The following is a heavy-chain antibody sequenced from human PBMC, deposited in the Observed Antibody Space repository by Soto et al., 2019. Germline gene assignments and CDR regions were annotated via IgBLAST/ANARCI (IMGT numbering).Heavy chain of an antibody. V-gene: IGHV1-18*01. CDR3: ARGPQSIAARRGIDY. Sequence: ASVKVSCKSSGYTFTSYGISWVRQAPGQGLEWMGWISAYNGNTNYAQKLQGRVTMTTDTSTSTAYMELRSLRSDDTAVYYCARGPQSIAARRGIDYWGQGTLVTVSS. J-gene: IGHJ4*02. D-gene: IGHD6-6*01. CDR2: ISAYNGNT. CDR1: GYTFTSYG.